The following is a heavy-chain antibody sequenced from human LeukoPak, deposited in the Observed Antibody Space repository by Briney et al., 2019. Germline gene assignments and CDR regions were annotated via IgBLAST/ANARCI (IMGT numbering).Heavy chain of an antibody. J-gene: IGHJ4*02. CDR2: INSDGSST. D-gene: IGHD6-6*01. V-gene: IGHV3-74*01. CDR1: GFTFSSYW. CDR3: ARGPNSNWSGLDF. Sequence: GGSLRLSCAASGFTFSSYWMHWVRQAPGKGLVWVSRINSDGSSTSYADSVKGRFTISRDSAKNTLYLEMNSLRAEDTAVYYCARGPNSNWSGLDFWGQGTLLTVSS.